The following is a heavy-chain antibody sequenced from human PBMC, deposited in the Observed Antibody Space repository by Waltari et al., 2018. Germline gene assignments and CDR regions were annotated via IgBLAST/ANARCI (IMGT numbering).Heavy chain of an antibody. CDR3: ARGLYDSSGYYIEDI. D-gene: IGHD3-22*01. Sequence: QVQLQQWGAGLLKPSETLSLTCAVYGGSFSGYYWSWIRQPPGKGLEWIGEINHSGSTNYNPSLKSRVTISVDTSKNQFSLKLSSVTAADTAVYYCARGLYDSSGYYIEDIWGQGTMVTVSS. CDR2: INHSGST. J-gene: IGHJ3*02. CDR1: GGSFSGYY. V-gene: IGHV4-34*01.